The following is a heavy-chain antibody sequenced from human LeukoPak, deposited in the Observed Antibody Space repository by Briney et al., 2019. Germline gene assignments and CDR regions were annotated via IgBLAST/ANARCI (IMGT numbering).Heavy chain of an antibody. J-gene: IGHJ5*02. D-gene: IGHD6-13*01. CDR2: IYTSGST. Sequence: SETLSLTCXXSGGSISSYYWSWIRQPAGKGLEWIGRIYTSGSTNYNPSLKSRVTMSVDTSKNQFSLKLSSVTAADTAVYYCARLVAAAGTGDNWFDPWGQGTLVTVSS. CDR3: ARLVAAAGTGDNWFDP. V-gene: IGHV4-4*07. CDR1: GGSISSYY.